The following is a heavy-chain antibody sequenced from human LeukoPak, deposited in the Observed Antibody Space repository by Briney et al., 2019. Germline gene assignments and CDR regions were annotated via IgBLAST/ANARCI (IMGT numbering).Heavy chain of an antibody. J-gene: IGHJ5*02. CDR3: ARRDNSFDP. V-gene: IGHV4-39*01. CDR1: GGSISSNNHH. Sequence: SETLSLTCSVSGGSISSNNHHWDWIRQPPGNGLEWIGSMHHSGAIYYNPSLQSRLTLSVDMSKNQFSLNLNSVTAADTAVYYCARRDNSFDPWGPRTMVTVSS. CDR2: MHHSGAI.